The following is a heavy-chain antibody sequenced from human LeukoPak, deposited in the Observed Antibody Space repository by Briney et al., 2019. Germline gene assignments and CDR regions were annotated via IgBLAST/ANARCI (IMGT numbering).Heavy chain of an antibody. CDR2: IIPIFGTA. V-gene: IGHV1-69*05. Sequence: ASVKVSCKASGGTFSSYAIRWVRQAPGQGLEWMGGIIPIFGTANYAQKFQGRVTITTDESTSTAYMELSSLRSEDTAVYYCASPREDTGGYSYGYFYAFDIWGQGTMVTVSS. CDR1: GGTFSSYA. CDR3: ASPREDTGGYSYGYFYAFDI. J-gene: IGHJ3*02. D-gene: IGHD5-18*01.